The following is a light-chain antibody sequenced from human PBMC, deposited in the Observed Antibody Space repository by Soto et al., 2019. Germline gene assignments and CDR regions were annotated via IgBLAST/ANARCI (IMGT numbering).Light chain of an antibody. CDR1: QSVSSSY. V-gene: IGKV3-20*01. J-gene: IGKJ5*01. CDR3: QQYGTLSPT. Sequence: EIVLTQSPGTLSLSPGERATLSCRASQSVSSSYLAWYQQKPGQAPGLLISGASSRATGIPDRFSGSGSGTDFTLTISRLEPEDFAVYYCQQYGTLSPTFGQGTRLEIK. CDR2: GAS.